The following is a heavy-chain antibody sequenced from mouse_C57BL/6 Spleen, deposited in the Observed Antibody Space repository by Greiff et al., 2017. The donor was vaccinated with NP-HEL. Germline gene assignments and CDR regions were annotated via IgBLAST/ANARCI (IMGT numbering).Heavy chain of an antibody. CDR3: ARPIYYDYDVVNAMDY. CDR2: IHPNSGST. J-gene: IGHJ4*01. V-gene: IGHV1-64*01. D-gene: IGHD2-4*01. CDR1: GYTFTSYW. Sequence: QVQLQQPGAELVKPGASVKLSCKASGYTFTSYWMHWVKQRPGQGLEWIGMIHPNSGSTNYNEKFKSKATLTVDKSSSTAYMQLSSLTSEDSAVYYCARPIYYDYDVVNAMDYWGQGTSVTVSS.